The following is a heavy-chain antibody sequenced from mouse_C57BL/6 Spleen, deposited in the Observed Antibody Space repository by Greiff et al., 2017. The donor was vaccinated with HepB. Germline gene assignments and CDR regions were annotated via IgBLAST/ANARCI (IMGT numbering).Heavy chain of an antibody. V-gene: IGHV1-58*01. J-gene: IGHJ4*01. D-gene: IGHD1-1*01. CDR2: IYIGNGYT. CDR3: ARYYGSSHSDAMDY. Sequence: EVQLQQSGAELVRPGSSVKMSCKTSGYTFTSYGINWVKQRPGQGLEWIGYIYIGNGYTEYNEKFKGKATLTSDKSSSTAYMQLRSLSSEDSAIYFCARYYGSSHSDAMDYWGQGTSVTVSS. CDR1: GYTFTSYG.